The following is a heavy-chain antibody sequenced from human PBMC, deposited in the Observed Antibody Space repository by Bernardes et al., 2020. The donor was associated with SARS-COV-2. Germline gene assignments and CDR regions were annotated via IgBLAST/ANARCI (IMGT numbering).Heavy chain of an antibody. Sequence: GGSLRLSCAASGFTFSSYGMHWVRQAPGKGLEWVAVIWYDGSNKYYADSVKGRFTISRDNSKNTLYLQMNSLRAEDTAVYYCAGGSSGWYGLDYWGQGTLVTVSS. V-gene: IGHV3-33*01. D-gene: IGHD6-19*01. J-gene: IGHJ4*02. CDR3: AGGSSGWYGLDY. CDR1: GFTFSSYG. CDR2: IWYDGSNK.